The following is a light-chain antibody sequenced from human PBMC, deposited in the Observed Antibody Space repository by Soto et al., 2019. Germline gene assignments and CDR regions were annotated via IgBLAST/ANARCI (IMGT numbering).Light chain of an antibody. CDR3: LQYNYYWT. J-gene: IGKJ1*01. CDR1: QNINSW. Sequence: DIQMTQSPSTLSASVGDRVTITCRASQNINSWLAWYQQKPGQGPRLLIYKASTLESGVPSRFTGTQSRTEFTLTISSLQPDDYATYFCLQYNYYWTFGQGTRIEVK. V-gene: IGKV1-5*03. CDR2: KAS.